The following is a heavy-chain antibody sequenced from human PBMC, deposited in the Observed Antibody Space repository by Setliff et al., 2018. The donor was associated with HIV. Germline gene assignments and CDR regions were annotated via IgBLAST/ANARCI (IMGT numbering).Heavy chain of an antibody. J-gene: IGHJ4*02. V-gene: IGHV4-31*03. CDR2: IYYSGST. CDR3: ATSPAGEILGSRHFYFDY. CDR1: GDSINSGNYY. Sequence: SETLSLTCTVSGDSINSGNYYWSWIRQHPGKGLEWIGYIYYSGSTYYSPSLKSRVTISEDTSKNQFSLKMRSVTAADTAVYYCATSPAGEILGSRHFYFDYWGQGTLVTV. D-gene: IGHD3-10*01.